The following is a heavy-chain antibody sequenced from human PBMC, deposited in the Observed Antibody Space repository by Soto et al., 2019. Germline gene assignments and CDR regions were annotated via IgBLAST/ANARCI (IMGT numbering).Heavy chain of an antibody. Sequence: QLQLQESGSGLVKPSQTLSLTCAVSGGSISSGGYSWSWIRQPPGKGLEWIGYIYHSGSTYYNPSLKSRVTISVDRSKNQFSLKLSSVTAADTAVYYCARGGLYGSGSYYNYYYYGMDVWGQGTTVTVSS. CDR2: IYHSGST. V-gene: IGHV4-30-2*01. J-gene: IGHJ6*02. D-gene: IGHD3-10*01. CDR1: GGSISSGGYS. CDR3: ARGGLYGSGSYYNYYYYGMDV.